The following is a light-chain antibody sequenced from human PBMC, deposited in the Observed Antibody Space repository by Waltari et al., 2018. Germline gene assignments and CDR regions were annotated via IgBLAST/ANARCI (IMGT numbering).Light chain of an antibody. CDR3: QESSSVWYT. V-gene: IGKV1-39*01. J-gene: IGKJ2*01. CDR2: AAS. Sequence: DMQMSQSPSYLSGSIRDRVTITCRASQSISSYLNWYQQKPGKAPKLLISAASSLQSGVPPRFSGSGSGTDFTLTISSLQPEDFATYYCQESSSVWYTFGQGTKLEIK. CDR1: QSISSY.